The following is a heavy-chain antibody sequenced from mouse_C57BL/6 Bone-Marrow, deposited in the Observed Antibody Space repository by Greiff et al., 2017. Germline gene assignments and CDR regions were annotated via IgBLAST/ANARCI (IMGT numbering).Heavy chain of an antibody. CDR1: GYTFTDYY. Sequence: EVQLQQSGPVLVKPGASVKMSCKASGYTFTDYYMNWVKQSHGKSLEWIGVINPYNGGTSYNQKFKGKATLTVDKSSSTAYMELNSLTSEDSAVYYCARWAWAMDYWGQGTSVTVSS. V-gene: IGHV1-19*01. CDR3: ARWAWAMDY. CDR2: INPYNGGT. J-gene: IGHJ4*01.